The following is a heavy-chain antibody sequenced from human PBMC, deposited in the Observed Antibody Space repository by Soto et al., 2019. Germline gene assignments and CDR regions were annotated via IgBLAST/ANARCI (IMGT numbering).Heavy chain of an antibody. J-gene: IGHJ6*03. D-gene: IGHD6-13*01. CDR1: GGSFSGYY. V-gene: IGHV4-34*01. CDR2: INHSGST. CDR3: ARGGEYSSSPPFHYYYYMDV. Sequence: SETLSLTCAVYGGSFSGYYWSWIRQPPGKGLEWIGEINHSGSTNYNPSLKSRVTISVDTSKNQFSLKLSSVTAADTAVYYCARGGEYSSSPPFHYYYYMDVWGKGTTVTVS.